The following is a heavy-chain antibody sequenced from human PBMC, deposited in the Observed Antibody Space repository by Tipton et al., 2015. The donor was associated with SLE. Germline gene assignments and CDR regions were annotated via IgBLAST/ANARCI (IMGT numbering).Heavy chain of an antibody. CDR3: ATVGDTGLQRSDS. Sequence: QSGAEVKKPGASVTVSCKASGYTLSRYAMNWVRQAPGQGLEWMGWINTSTGKATYAQGFSGRFVFSLDTPANMAYLQISSLEADDSAIYYCATVGDTGLQRSDSWGQGTLVTVSS. D-gene: IGHD1-26*01. CDR2: INTSTGKA. CDR1: GYTLSRYA. J-gene: IGHJ4*02. V-gene: IGHV7-4-1*04.